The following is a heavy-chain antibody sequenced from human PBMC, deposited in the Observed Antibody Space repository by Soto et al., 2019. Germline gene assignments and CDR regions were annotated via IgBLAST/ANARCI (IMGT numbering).Heavy chain of an antibody. J-gene: IGHJ5*02. D-gene: IGHD3-3*01. CDR2: INHSGST. CDR1: GGSFSGYY. CDR3: ARERTIFGVVRDNWFDP. Sequence: PSETLSLTCAVYGGSFSGYYCSWIRQPPGKGLEWIGEINHSGSTNYNPSLKSRVTISVDTSKNQFSLKLSSVTAADTAVYYCARERTIFGVVRDNWFDPWGQGTLVTVSS. V-gene: IGHV4-34*01.